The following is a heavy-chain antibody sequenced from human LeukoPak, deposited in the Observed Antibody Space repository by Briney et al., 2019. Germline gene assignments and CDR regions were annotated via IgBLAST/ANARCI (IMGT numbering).Heavy chain of an antibody. CDR2: IYHSGST. CDR3: VSSSSSGKGGY. Sequence: PSETLSLTCAVSGGSISSSNWWSWVRQPPGKGLEWIGEIYHSGSTNYNPSLKSRVTISVDKSKNQSSLKLSSVTAADTAAYYCVSSSSSGKGGYWGQGTLVTVSS. CDR1: GGSISSSNW. D-gene: IGHD6-13*01. J-gene: IGHJ4*02. V-gene: IGHV4-4*02.